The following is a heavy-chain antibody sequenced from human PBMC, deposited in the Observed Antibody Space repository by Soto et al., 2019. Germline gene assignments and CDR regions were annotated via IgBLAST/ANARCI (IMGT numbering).Heavy chain of an antibody. V-gene: IGHV3-23*01. D-gene: IGHD4-4*01. CDR3: AKGTVTDYCYYYYMDV. CDR1: GFTFSSYA. CDR2: ISGSGGST. Sequence: EVQLLESGGGLVQPGGSLRLSCAASGFTFSSYAMSWVRQAPGKGLEWVSAISGSGGSTYYADSVKGRFTISRDNSKNTLYLQMNSLRAEDTAVYYCAKGTVTDYCYYYYMDVWGKGTTVTVSS. J-gene: IGHJ6*03.